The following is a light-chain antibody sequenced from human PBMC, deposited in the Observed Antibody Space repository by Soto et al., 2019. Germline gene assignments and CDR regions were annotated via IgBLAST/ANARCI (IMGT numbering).Light chain of an antibody. Sequence: QSALTQPASVSGSPGQSITISCTGTSSDIGSHNFVSWYQQRPGKAPKLMIFEVTKRPSGVSTRFSASESGNTASLTISGVQAEDEAEYFCCLFAGTTTWVFVGGTKLTFL. CDR3: CLFAGTTTWV. V-gene: IGLV2-23*02. J-gene: IGLJ3*02. CDR1: SSDIGSHNF. CDR2: EVT.